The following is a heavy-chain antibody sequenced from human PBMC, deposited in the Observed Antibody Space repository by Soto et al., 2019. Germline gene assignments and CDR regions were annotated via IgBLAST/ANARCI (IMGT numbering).Heavy chain of an antibody. CDR1: EYTFIAYY. Sequence: ASVKVSCKASEYTFIAYYIHWVRQAPGQGLEWMGWVNPKSGARNYAQKFQGRVTLSRDTSISTAYMELNTLRSDDTAVYYCAREINPDPIDYWGQGTLVTVSS. CDR3: AREINPDPIDY. J-gene: IGHJ4*02. CDR2: VNPKSGAR. V-gene: IGHV1-2*02.